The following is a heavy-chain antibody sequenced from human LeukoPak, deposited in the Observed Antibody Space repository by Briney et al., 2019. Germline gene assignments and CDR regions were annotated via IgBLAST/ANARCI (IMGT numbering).Heavy chain of an antibody. V-gene: IGHV3-11*05. CDR3: ARELGATRGYFDY. CDR1: GFTFSDYY. Sequence: GGPLRLSCAASGFTFSDYYMSWIRQAPGKGLEWVSYISSSGSYTNYADSVKGRFAISRDNAKNSLYLQMNSLRAEDTAVYYCARELGATRGYFDYWGQGTLVTVSS. CDR2: ISSSGSYT. J-gene: IGHJ4*02. D-gene: IGHD1-26*01.